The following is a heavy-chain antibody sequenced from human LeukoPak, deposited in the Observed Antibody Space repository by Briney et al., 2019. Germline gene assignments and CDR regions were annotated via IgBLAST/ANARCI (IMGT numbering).Heavy chain of an antibody. CDR2: IRQDGSEK. D-gene: IGHD1-26*01. V-gene: IGHV3-7*01. CDR1: GFTFSDYW. Sequence: GGSLRLSCVASGFTFSDYWMSWVRQAPGKGLECVANIRQDGSEKHHLDSVKGRFTISRDSGKNSLFLQMNSLRAEDTAVYYCARVSWGGSFFDYWGRGILVTVSS. J-gene: IGHJ4*02. CDR3: ARVSWGGSFFDY.